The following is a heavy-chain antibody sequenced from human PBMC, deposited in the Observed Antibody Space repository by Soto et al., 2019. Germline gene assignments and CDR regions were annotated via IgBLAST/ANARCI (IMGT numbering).Heavy chain of an antibody. D-gene: IGHD1-1*01. V-gene: IGHV3-23*01. Sequence: EVQLLESGGGVVQPGGSQRLSCAASGFTFSRYAISWVRQAPGKGLEWVSALSGSGGRTYYADSVKGRFAISRDNAKNTLYLQVYSPGAEDKAVYYCAKESYWKDGGSFDIWGQGTRLTVSS. J-gene: IGHJ3*02. CDR2: LSGSGGRT. CDR1: GFTFSRYA. CDR3: AKESYWKDGGSFDI.